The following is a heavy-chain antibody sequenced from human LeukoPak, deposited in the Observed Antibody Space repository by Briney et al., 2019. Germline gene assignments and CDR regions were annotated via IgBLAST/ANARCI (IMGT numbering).Heavy chain of an antibody. J-gene: IGHJ5*02. CDR1: GGSFSGYY. V-gene: IGHV4-34*01. D-gene: IGHD2-15*01. CDR3: ARGIVVVVAATLRWFDP. Sequence: PSETLSLTCAVYGGSFSGYYWSWIRQPPGKGLEWIGEINHSGNTNYNPSLKSRVTISVDTSKNQFSLKLSSVTAADTAVYYCARGIVVVVAATLRWFDPWGQGTLVTVSS. CDR2: INHSGNT.